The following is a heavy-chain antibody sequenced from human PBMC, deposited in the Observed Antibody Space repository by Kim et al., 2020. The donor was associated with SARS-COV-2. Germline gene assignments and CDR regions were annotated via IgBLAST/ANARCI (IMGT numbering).Heavy chain of an antibody. CDR1: GFTFSSYA. Sequence: GGSLRLSCAASGFTFSSYAMHWVRQAPGKGLEWVAVISYDGSNKYYADSVRGRFTISRDNSKNTLYLQMNSLRAEDTAVYYCVSQWGAAAGNYAFDIWGQGKMVTVSS. CDR2: ISYDGSNK. D-gene: IGHD6-13*01. CDR3: VSQWGAAAGNYAFDI. J-gene: IGHJ3*02. V-gene: IGHV3-30*04.